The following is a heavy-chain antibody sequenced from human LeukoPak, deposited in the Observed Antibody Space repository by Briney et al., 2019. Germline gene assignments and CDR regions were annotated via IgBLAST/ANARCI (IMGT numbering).Heavy chain of an antibody. D-gene: IGHD2-21*01. CDR3: ARDYVAESYYYMDV. Sequence: ASLKVSCKASGYTFTSYYMHWVRQAHGQGLEWMGIINPSGGSTSYAQKLQGRVTMTRDMSTSTVYMELSSLRSEDTAVYDCARDYVAESYYYMDVWGKGTKVTVSS. CDR1: GYTFTSYY. J-gene: IGHJ6*03. V-gene: IGHV1-46*01. CDR2: INPSGGST.